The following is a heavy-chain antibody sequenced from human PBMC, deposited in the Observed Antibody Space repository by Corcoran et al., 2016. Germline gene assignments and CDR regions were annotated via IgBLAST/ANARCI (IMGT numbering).Heavy chain of an antibody. CDR2: ISAYNGNT. CDR1: GYTFTSYG. CDR3: AGERPATYYYDSSGYRPGDY. D-gene: IGHD3-22*01. J-gene: IGHJ4*02. Sequence: QVQLVQSGAEVKKPGASVKVSCKASGYTFTSYGISWVRQAPGQGLEWMGWISAYNGNTNYAQKLQGRVTMTTDTSTSTAYMELRSLRSDDTAVYYCAGERPATYYYDSSGYRPGDYWGQGTLVTVSS. V-gene: IGHV1-18*01.